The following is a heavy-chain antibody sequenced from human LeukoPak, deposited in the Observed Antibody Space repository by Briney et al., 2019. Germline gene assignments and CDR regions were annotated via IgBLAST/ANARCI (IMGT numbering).Heavy chain of an antibody. J-gene: IGHJ4*02. CDR3: ARGGLMTTATTY. Sequence: PGGSLRLSCAASGFTFSNYWMSWVRQAPGKGLELVANIKQDGGETYYVDSVKGRVTISRDNAKNSLCLQMNSLRAEDTALYYCARGGLMTTATTYWGQGTLVSVSS. D-gene: IGHD4-17*01. CDR2: IKQDGGET. V-gene: IGHV3-7*05. CDR1: GFTFSNYW.